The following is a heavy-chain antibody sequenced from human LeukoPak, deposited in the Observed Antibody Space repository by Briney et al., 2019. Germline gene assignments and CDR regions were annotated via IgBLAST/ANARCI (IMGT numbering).Heavy chain of an antibody. V-gene: IGHV4-59*08. D-gene: IGHD6-13*01. CDR2: IYYSGST. J-gene: IGHJ4*02. CDR1: GGSISSYY. Sequence: SETLSLTCTVSGGSISSYYWSWIRQPPGKGLEWIGYIYYSGSTKYNPSLKGRVTISVDTSKNQFSLKLSSVTAADTAVYYCARVYGSSWLYYFDYWGQGTLVTVSS. CDR3: ARVYGSSWLYYFDY.